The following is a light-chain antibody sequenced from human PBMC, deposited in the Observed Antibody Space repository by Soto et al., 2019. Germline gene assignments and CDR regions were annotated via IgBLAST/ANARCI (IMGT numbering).Light chain of an antibody. CDR3: QQASSFPPI. Sequence: DIQMTQSPSSVYASVGDRVTITCRASQDISSWLAWYQQKPGKAPKLMIYAASSLQGGVPSSFSGSGSGAELTLTLCGLQPEDFATYYCQQASSFPPIFGQGKRLDI. V-gene: IGKV1-12*01. CDR2: AAS. J-gene: IGKJ5*01. CDR1: QDISSW.